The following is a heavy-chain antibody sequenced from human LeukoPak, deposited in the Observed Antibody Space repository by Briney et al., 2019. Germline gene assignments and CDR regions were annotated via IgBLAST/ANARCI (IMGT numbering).Heavy chain of an antibody. D-gene: IGHD6-13*01. CDR1: GGSFSGYY. CDR2: INHSGST. Sequence: SETLSLTCAVYGGSFSGYYWSWIRQPPGKGLEWIGEINHSGSTNYNPSLKSRVTISVDTSKNQFSLKLSSVTAADTAVYYCARAPYSSSWSHPYYYYYGMDVWGQGTTVTVSS. CDR3: ARAPYSSSWSHPYYYYYGMDV. V-gene: IGHV4-34*01. J-gene: IGHJ6*02.